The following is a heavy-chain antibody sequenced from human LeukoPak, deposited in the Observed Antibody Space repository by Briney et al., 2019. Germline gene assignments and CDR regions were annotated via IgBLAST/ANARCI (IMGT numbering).Heavy chain of an antibody. D-gene: IGHD3-16*01. CDR3: VLRGGATDS. V-gene: IGHV3-23*01. CDR1: GFTFSSFV. J-gene: IGHJ4*02. CDR2: ISGSGGTT. Sequence: GGSLRLSCAASGFTFSSFVLNWVRQAPGKGLEWVSTISGSGGTTYYADSVKGRFTISRDNSKNTLYLQMNSLRAEDTAVYYCVLRGGATDSWGQGTLVTVSS.